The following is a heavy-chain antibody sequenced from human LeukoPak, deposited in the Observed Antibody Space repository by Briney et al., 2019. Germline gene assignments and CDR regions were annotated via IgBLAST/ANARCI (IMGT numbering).Heavy chain of an antibody. D-gene: IGHD6-13*01. CDR2: INEDGSEK. V-gene: IGHV3-7*05. CDR3: ARDAAAAGTGPFAY. Sequence: GRSLKLSCEVFAFTFSNYWMSCVRQAPGKGLEWVANINEDGSEKNYVGSVKGRFTISRDNAKTSLFLQMNSLRVEDTAVYFGARDAAAAGTGPFAYWGQGALVTVSS. J-gene: IGHJ4*02. CDR1: AFTFSNYW.